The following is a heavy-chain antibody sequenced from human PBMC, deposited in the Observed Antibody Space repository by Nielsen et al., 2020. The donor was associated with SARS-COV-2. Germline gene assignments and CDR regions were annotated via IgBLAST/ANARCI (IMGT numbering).Heavy chain of an antibody. J-gene: IGHJ2*01. D-gene: IGHD4-17*01. Sequence: GGSLRLSCAASGFAFNTFWMYWVRQAPGKGLEWVSVIYSGGSTYYADSVKGRFTISRDNSKNTLYLQMNSLRAEDTAVYYCAREGAVTTGYFDLWGRGTLVTVSS. CDR2: IYSGGST. CDR1: GFAFNTFW. CDR3: AREGAVTTGYFDL. V-gene: IGHV3-53*01.